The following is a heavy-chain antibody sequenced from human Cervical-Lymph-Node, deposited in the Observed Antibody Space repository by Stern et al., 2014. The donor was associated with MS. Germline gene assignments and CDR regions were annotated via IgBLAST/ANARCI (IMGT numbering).Heavy chain of an antibody. CDR2: INVNGDET. CDR3: AKEHSPYSQIDY. CDR1: GFTFSHFA. Sequence: EMQLGESGGALVQPGGSLRLSCSASGFTFSHFAMHWIRQTPGKRLEFIATINVNGDETYYTRSVMGRFTISRDNSKNTLYLQVGSLTAEDTAVYYCAKEHSPYSQIDYWGRGTLVTVSS. J-gene: IGHJ4*02. V-gene: IGHV3-64*01. D-gene: IGHD1-26*01.